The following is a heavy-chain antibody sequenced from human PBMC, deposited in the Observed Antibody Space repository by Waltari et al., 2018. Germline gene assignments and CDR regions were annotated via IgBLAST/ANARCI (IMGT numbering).Heavy chain of an antibody. CDR2: RNPKSVNT. V-gene: IGHV1-8*03. CDR1: GYTFTSYD. J-gene: IGHJ4*02. CDR3: ASQHGDSGY. D-gene: IGHD4-17*01. Sequence: QVQLGQSGAEVKKPGASVKVSCKASGYTFTSYDINWVRQATGQGLGWMGWRNPKSVNTGYAQKFQGRVTITRNTSISTAYMELSSLRSEDTAVYYCASQHGDSGYWGQGTLVTVSS.